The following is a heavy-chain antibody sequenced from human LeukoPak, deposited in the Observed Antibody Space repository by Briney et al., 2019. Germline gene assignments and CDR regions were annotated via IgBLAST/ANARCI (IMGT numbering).Heavy chain of an antibody. Sequence: GGSLRLSCAASGFTFSDYYMSWIRQAPGKGLEWVSSISSSGSTIYYADSVKGRFTISRDNAKNSLYLQMNSLRAEDTAVYYCAREYSSWTRDAFDIWGQGTMVTVSS. D-gene: IGHD6-13*01. J-gene: IGHJ3*02. CDR1: GFTFSDYY. CDR3: AREYSSWTRDAFDI. CDR2: ISSSGSTI. V-gene: IGHV3-11*01.